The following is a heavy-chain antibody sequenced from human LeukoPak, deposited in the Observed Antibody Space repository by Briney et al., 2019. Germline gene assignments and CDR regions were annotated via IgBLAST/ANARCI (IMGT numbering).Heavy chain of an antibody. J-gene: IGHJ4*02. CDR2: IKQDGSEK. V-gene: IGHV3-7*03. CDR3: ATYRQVLLPFES. Sequence: GGSLRLSCSASGFTFSSYWMSWVRQAPGKGLEWVANIKQDGSEKYYVDSVKGRFTISRDNSKSTLSLQMNSLRAEDTAIYYCATYRQVLLPFESWGQGTLVTVSS. D-gene: IGHD2-8*02. CDR1: GFTFSSYW.